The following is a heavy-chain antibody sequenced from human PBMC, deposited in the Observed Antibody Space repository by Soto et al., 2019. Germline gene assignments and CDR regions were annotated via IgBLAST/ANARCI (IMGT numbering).Heavy chain of an antibody. V-gene: IGHV3-33*08. Sequence: QVQLVESGGGVIQPGKSLRLSCAASGFSLSTYSMHWVRQAPGKGLEWVALIWYDGSNKYYADSVKGRFTISRDNSKNTLYLQMDSLRAGDTAVYYCASAAYAKEGVDYWGQGTLVTVSS. CDR1: GFSLSTYS. D-gene: IGHD2-15*01. CDR2: IWYDGSNK. J-gene: IGHJ4*02. CDR3: ASAAYAKEGVDY.